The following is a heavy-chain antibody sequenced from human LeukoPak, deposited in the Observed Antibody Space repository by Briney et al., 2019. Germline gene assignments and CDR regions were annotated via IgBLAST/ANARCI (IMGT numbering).Heavy chain of an antibody. D-gene: IGHD6-13*01. Sequence: SETLSLTCTVSGGSISSYYWSWIRQPPGKGLEWIGYIYYSGSTNYNPSLKSRVTISVDTSKNQFSLKLSSVTAADTAVYYCARGGSSSWLNYYYYYMDVWGKGTTVTISS. CDR3: ARGGSSSWLNYYYYYMDV. CDR1: GGSISSYY. CDR2: IYYSGST. V-gene: IGHV4-59*01. J-gene: IGHJ6*03.